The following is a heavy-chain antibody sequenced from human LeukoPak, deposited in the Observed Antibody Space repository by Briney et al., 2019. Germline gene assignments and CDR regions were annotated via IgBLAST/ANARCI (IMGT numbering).Heavy chain of an antibody. CDR1: GGSISTSNYY. CDR3: ARVTTVDWYFDL. V-gene: IGHV4-39*07. Sequence: SETLSLTCTVSGGSISTSNYYWGWIRQPPGKGLEWIGNIFYSGSTYYNPSLKSRVTISVDTSKNQFSLKLSSVTAADTAVYYCARVTTVDWYFDLWGRGTLVTVSS. CDR2: IFYSGST. D-gene: IGHD4-17*01. J-gene: IGHJ2*01.